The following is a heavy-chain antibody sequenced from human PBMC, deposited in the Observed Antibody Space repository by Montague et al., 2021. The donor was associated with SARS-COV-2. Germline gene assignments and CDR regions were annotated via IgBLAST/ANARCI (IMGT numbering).Heavy chain of an antibody. V-gene: IGHV4-39*01. Sequence: SETLSLTCTVSGGSVSSSSYYWGWIRQPPGRGLEWIVSIYYTGSTYYNPSLKSRVTISVDTSKNQFSLKLSSVTAADTSVYYCARHITGSGNAFDIWGQGTMVTVSS. CDR1: GGSVSSSSYY. CDR2: IYYTGST. CDR3: ARHITGSGNAFDI. J-gene: IGHJ3*02. D-gene: IGHD3-10*01.